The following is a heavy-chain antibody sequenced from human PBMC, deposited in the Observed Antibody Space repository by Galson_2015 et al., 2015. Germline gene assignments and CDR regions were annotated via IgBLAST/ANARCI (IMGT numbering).Heavy chain of an antibody. V-gene: IGHV6-1*01. D-gene: IGHD1-7*01. Sequence: CAISGDSVFSDSAAWNWIRQCPSRGLERLGRTYYRWKWNNDYVVAVKSRITINPDTSKNQFSLQLNSVTPEDTAVYYCARDRLELLSGLYYFYYGMDFWGQGTTVTVSS. CDR3: ARDRLELLSGLYYFYYGMDF. CDR2: TYYRWKWNN. J-gene: IGHJ6*02. CDR1: GDSVFSDSAA.